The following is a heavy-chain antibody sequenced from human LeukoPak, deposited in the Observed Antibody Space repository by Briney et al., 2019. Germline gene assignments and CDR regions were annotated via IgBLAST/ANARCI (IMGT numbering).Heavy chain of an antibody. CDR3: ARAAQYQLPVQIVFEYYFDY. CDR1: GFTFSSYE. J-gene: IGHJ4*02. Sequence: GGSLRLSCAASGFTFSSYEMNWVRQAPGKGLEWVSYISSSGSTIYYADSVKGRFTISRDNAKNSLYLQMNSLRAEDTAVYYCARAAQYQLPVQIVFEYYFDYWGQETLVTVSS. D-gene: IGHD2-2*01. CDR2: ISSSGSTI. V-gene: IGHV3-48*03.